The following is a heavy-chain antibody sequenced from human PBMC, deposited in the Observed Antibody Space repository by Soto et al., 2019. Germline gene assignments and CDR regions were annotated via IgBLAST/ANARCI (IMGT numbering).Heavy chain of an antibody. CDR3: ARSSRYIVVVPASYYFDY. J-gene: IGHJ4*02. D-gene: IGHD2-2*01. CDR1: GGTFSSYA. V-gene: IGHV1-69*13. Sequence: SVKISCKASGGTFSSYAISWVRQAPGQGLEWMGGIIPIFGTANYAQKFQGRVTITADESTSTAYMELSSLRSEDTAVYYCARSSRYIVVVPASYYFDYWGQGTLVTVSS. CDR2: IIPIFGTA.